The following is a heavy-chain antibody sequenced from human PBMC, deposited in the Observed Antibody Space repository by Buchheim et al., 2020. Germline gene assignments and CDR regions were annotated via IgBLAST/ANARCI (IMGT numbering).Heavy chain of an antibody. V-gene: IGHV3-30*18. CDR3: AKDKEVMPKWRLLISHHDGMDV. Sequence: QVHLVESGGGVVQPGKSLRLSCQASGFSFMSFVMHWVRLTPGKGLEWVALVSSDGQNKYYADSVQGRFTISRDNYKEMLYLQLNSLTADDTAIYFCAKDKEVMPKWRLLISHHDGMDVWGQGTT. CDR2: VSSDGQNK. J-gene: IGHJ6*02. D-gene: IGHD3-22*01. CDR1: GFSFMSFV.